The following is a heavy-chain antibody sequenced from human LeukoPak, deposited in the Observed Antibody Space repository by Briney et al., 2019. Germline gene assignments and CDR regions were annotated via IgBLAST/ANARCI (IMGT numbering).Heavy chain of an antibody. V-gene: IGHV3-23*01. D-gene: IGHD1-14*01. CDR1: GFTFSSYA. CDR2: ISDSGGST. CDR3: ARGVEPLAANTLAY. Sequence: GGSLRLSCAASGFTFSSYAMSWVRQAPGKGLEWVSGISDSGGSTYYADSVQGRFTISRDNSKNTLYLEMNSLSPDDTAVYYCARGVEPLAANTLAYWGQGTLVTVSS. J-gene: IGHJ4*02.